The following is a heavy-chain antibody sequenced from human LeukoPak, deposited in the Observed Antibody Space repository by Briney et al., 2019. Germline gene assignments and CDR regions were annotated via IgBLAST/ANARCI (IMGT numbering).Heavy chain of an antibody. J-gene: IGHJ4*02. CDR3: AKSWCATICYGIYD. CDR2: IQYDGSNK. Sequence: PGGSLRLSCAASGFSFSSYGMQWVRQAPGKGLEWVAFIQYDGSNKYYAESVKGRFTISRDNSKNTLYLQMNSLRADDAAVYYCAKSWCATICYGIYDWGQGTLVTVS. CDR1: GFSFSSYG. V-gene: IGHV3-30*02. D-gene: IGHD2-2*01.